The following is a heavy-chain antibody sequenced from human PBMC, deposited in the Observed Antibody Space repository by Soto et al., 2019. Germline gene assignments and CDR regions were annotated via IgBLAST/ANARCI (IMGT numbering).Heavy chain of an antibody. J-gene: IGHJ5*02. CDR1: RFTFRSYA. V-gene: IGHV1-69*13. CDR3: ASLSGYSSRRLGP. Sequence: SVKVGKKAYRFTFRSYAKSWVRQSPGQGLEWMGGIIPICGTANYAQKFQGRVTITADESTSTAYMELSSLRSEDTAVYSCASLSGYSSRRLGPWRQVT. CDR2: IIPICGTA. D-gene: IGHD6-13*01.